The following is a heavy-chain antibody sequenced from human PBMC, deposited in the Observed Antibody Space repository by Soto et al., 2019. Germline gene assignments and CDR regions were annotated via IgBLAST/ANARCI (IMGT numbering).Heavy chain of an antibody. CDR3: AKDLTSGYSSGWWNWYFDL. D-gene: IGHD6-19*01. J-gene: IGHJ2*01. CDR2: ISYDGSNK. CDR1: GFTFSSYG. V-gene: IGHV3-30*18. Sequence: GGSLRLSCAASGFTFSSYGMHWVRQAPGKGLEWVAVISYDGSNKYYADSVKGRFTISRDNSKNTLYLQMNSLRAEDTAVYYCAKDLTSGYSSGWWNWYFDLWGRGTLVTVSS.